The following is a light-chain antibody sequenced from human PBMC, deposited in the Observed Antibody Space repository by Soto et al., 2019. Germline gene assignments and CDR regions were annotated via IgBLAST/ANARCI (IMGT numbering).Light chain of an antibody. CDR3: QQYNDYPLT. Sequence: DIQMTQSPSSVSASVGDRVTITCRASQGISSWLAWYQQKPGKAPKFLIYKASILASGVPSTFSGSGSGTEFTLTISSLQPDDFAIYYCQQYNDYPLTFGGGTKVDIK. CDR1: QGISSW. V-gene: IGKV1-5*03. J-gene: IGKJ4*01. CDR2: KAS.